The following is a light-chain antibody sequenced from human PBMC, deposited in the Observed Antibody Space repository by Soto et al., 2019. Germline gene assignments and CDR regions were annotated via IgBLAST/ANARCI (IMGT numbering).Light chain of an antibody. V-gene: IGKV3-20*01. CDR3: QQYGSSPLT. J-gene: IGKJ3*01. CDR2: GAS. Sequence: EIVLTQSPGTLSLSPGERATLSCRASQSVSNDYLAWYQQKPGQAPRLLIYGASARVTGIPDRFSGSGSATDFTLTINRLEPEDFAVYYCQQYGSSPLTFGPGTKVDIK. CDR1: QSVSNDY.